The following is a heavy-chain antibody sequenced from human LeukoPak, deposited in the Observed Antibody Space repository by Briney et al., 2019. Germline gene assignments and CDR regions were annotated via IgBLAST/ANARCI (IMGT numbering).Heavy chain of an antibody. V-gene: IGHV3-11*05. Sequence: GGSLRLSCAASGFTFSDYYMSWIRQAPGKGLEWVSYISSSSSYTNYADSVKGRFTISRDNTKNSLYLQMNSLRAEDTAVFYCARDQYDTWSRRGNFDSWGQGTLVIVSS. CDR1: GFTFSDYY. J-gene: IGHJ4*02. CDR2: ISSSSSYT. CDR3: ARDQYDTWSRRGNFDS. D-gene: IGHD3-3*01.